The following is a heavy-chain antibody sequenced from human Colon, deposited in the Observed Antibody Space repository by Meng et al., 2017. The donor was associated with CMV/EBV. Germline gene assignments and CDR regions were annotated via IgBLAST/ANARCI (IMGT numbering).Heavy chain of an antibody. J-gene: IGHJ4*02. CDR2: IKEDGSEK. CDR1: GFTFSSYW. Sequence: GGSLRLSCAASGFTFSSYWMTWVRQAPGKGLEWVANIKEDGSEKYYVDSVKGRFTTSRDNAKNSLYLQMNSLRAEDTAVYYCARNAYYDFSWGQGTLVTVSS. CDR3: ARNAYYDFS. V-gene: IGHV3-7*01. D-gene: IGHD3-3*01.